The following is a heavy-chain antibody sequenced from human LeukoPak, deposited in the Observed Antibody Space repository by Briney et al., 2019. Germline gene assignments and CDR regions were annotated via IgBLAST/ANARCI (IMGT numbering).Heavy chain of an antibody. Sequence: GASVKVSCKASGGTFSSYAISWVRQAPGQGLEWMGGIIPIFGTANYAQKFQGRVTMTRDTSISTAYMELSRLRSDDTAVYYCARVYYSSGYYPYWGQGTLVTVSS. CDR1: GGTFSSYA. D-gene: IGHD3-22*01. CDR2: IIPIFGTA. J-gene: IGHJ4*02. CDR3: ARVYYSSGYYPY. V-gene: IGHV1-69*05.